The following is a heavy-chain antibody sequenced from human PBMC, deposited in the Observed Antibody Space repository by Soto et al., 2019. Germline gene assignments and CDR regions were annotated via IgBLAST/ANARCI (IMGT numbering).Heavy chain of an antibody. Sequence: GGSLRLSCAASGFTLSGYCMNWIRQAPGKGLEWISYISSSGGTIYYADSVKGRFTISRDNAKNSLYLQMNSLRAEDTAVYFCARIPTTPPDPFDIWGQGTMVTVSS. J-gene: IGHJ3*02. V-gene: IGHV3-11*01. CDR2: ISSSGGTI. CDR1: GFTLSGYC. CDR3: ARIPTTPPDPFDI. D-gene: IGHD5-12*01.